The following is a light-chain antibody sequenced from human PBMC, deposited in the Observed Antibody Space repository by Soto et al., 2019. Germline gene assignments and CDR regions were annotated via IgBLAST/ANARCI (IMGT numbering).Light chain of an antibody. CDR1: QSVNSN. CDR3: QQYNSWPPSWT. Sequence: EMLMTQSPATLSVSPGGRATLSCRASQSVNSNLAWYQQRPGQAPRLLIYGASTRATGIPARFSGSGSGTEFTLTISSLQSEDFAVYYCQQYNSWPPSWTFGQGTKVDIK. J-gene: IGKJ1*01. CDR2: GAS. V-gene: IGKV3-15*01.